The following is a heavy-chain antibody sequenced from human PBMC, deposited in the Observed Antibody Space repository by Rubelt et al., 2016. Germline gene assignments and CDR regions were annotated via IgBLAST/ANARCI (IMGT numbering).Heavy chain of an antibody. J-gene: IGHJ4*02. CDR3: ARRTTSSFLFDS. V-gene: IGHV4-39*01. D-gene: IGHD2-2*01. Sequence: QLQLQESGPGLVKPSGTLSLTCTVSGTSTSSSSYYWAWIRQPPGKGPEWIGSIYYSGSTYYSPSLKSRVTISADTSKNQFSLNLISVTAADTAVYYCARRTTSSFLFDSWGQGTLVTVSS. CDR2: IYYSGST. CDR1: GTSTSSSSYY.